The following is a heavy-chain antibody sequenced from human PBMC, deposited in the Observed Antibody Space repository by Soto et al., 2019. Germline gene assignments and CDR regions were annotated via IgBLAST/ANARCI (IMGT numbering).Heavy chain of an antibody. D-gene: IGHD2-15*01. Sequence: QVQLVQSGAEVKKPGASVKVSCKASGYTFTSYVISWVRQAPGQGLEWMGGISAYNGNTNYAQKLQGRVTMTTATSTSTAYMELRPLRSDDTAVYYCAVAAQPSYFDSRGQGTLVTVSS. CDR1: GYTFTSYV. J-gene: IGHJ4*02. CDR3: AVAAQPSYFDS. V-gene: IGHV1-18*01. CDR2: ISAYNGNT.